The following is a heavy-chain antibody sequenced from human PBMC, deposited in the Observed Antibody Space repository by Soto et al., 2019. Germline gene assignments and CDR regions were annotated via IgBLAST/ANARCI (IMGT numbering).Heavy chain of an antibody. CDR2: MSFDGSNK. Sequence: ESGGGVVQPGRSLRLSCAASGFTFRSYGMHWVRQAPGKGLEWVALMSFDGSNKYYADSVRGRFTISSDNSKSTLYLQMDILGPEDTAVYYCAKEFGWELQLSHPYYNSGMDVWGQGTTVTVSS. CDR3: AKEFGWELQLSHPYYNSGMDV. J-gene: IGHJ6*02. CDR1: GFTFRSYG. D-gene: IGHD1-1*01. V-gene: IGHV3-30*18.